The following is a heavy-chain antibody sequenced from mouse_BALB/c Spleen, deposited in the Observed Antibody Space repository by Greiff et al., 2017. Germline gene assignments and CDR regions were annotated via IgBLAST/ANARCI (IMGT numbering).Heavy chain of an antibody. Sequence: QVQLKQSGAELVRPGTSVKVSCKASGYAFTNYLIEWVKQRPGQGLEWIGVINPGSGGTNYNEKFKGKATLTADKSSSTAYMQLSSLTSDDSAVYFCARSRGSSSDYWGQGTTLTVSS. CDR3: ARSRGSSSDY. V-gene: IGHV1-54*01. J-gene: IGHJ2*01. CDR2: INPGSGGT. D-gene: IGHD1-1*01. CDR1: GYAFTNYL.